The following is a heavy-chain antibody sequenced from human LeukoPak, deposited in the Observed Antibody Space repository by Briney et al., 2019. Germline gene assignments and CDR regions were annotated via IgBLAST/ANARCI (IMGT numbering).Heavy chain of an antibody. Sequence: GGSLRLSCAASGFTVSNDYMSWVRQAPGKGLEWVSIIYISGSTYYADSVKGRFTISRDNSKNTLYLQMNSLRAEDTAVYYCARLSNYVFDFWGQGTLVTVSS. CDR2: IYISGST. CDR3: ARLSNYVFDF. D-gene: IGHD4-11*01. CDR1: GFTVSNDY. V-gene: IGHV3-66*03. J-gene: IGHJ4*02.